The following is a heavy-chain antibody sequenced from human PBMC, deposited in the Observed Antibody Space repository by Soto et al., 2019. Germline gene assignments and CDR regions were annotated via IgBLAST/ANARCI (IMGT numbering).Heavy chain of an antibody. CDR2: IDWDDDK. Sequence: SGPTLVNPTQTLTLTCTFSGFSLSTSGMCVSWIRQPPGKALEWLARIDWDDDKYYSTSLKTRLTISKDTSKNQVVLTMTNMDPVDTATYYCARIPSYGEEAGRDAFDIWGQGTMVTVSS. CDR1: GFSLSTSGMC. CDR3: ARIPSYGEEAGRDAFDI. J-gene: IGHJ3*02. D-gene: IGHD3-10*01. V-gene: IGHV2-70*11.